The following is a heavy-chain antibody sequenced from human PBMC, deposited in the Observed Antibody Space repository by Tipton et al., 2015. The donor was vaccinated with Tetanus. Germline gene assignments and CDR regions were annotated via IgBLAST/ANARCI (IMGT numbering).Heavy chain of an antibody. Sequence: RSLRLSCAASGFTFSSYGTHWVRQAPGKGLEWVAVISYDGSNKYYADSVKGRFTISRDNSKNTLYLQMNSLGAEDTAVYYCARGMVSWGIFPYWGQGTLVTVSS. D-gene: IGHD2-8*01. V-gene: IGHV3-30*03. CDR2: ISYDGSNK. CDR1: GFTFSSYG. CDR3: ARGMVSWGIFPY. J-gene: IGHJ4*02.